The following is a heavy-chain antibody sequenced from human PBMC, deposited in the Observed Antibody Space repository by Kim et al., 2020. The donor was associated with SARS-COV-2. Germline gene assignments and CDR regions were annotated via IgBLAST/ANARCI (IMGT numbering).Heavy chain of an antibody. J-gene: IGHJ6*02. CDR3: ARGNPSYYGMDV. Sequence: NYNPSLKSRVTISVDTSKNQFSLKLSSVTAADTAVYYCARGNPSYYGMDVWGQGTTVTVSS. V-gene: IGHV4-34*13.